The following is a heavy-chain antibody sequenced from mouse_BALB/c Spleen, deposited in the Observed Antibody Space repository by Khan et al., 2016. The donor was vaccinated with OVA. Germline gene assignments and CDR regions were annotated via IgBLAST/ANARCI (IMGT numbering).Heavy chain of an antibody. CDR1: GYTFTEYI. D-gene: IGHD2-1*01. CDR2: FYPGGTTI. CDR3: ARHEDYGNWLDY. J-gene: IGHJ2*01. V-gene: IGHV1-62-2*01. Sequence: QVQLKQSGAELVKPGASVKLSCKASGYTFTEYIIHWLKQRSGQGLEWIGWFYPGGTTIKYNEKFKDKATLTADKSSSTVYMELSRLTSEDSAVYSCARHEDYGNWLDYWGQGTTLTVSS.